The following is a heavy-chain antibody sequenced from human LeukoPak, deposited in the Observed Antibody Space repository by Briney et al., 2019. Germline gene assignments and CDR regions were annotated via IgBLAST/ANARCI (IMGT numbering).Heavy chain of an antibody. Sequence: SETLSLTCTVSGGSISSSSHYWGWIRQPPGKGLEWIGSIYYSGSTYYNPSLKSRVTISVDTSKIQFSLKLTSVTAADTAVYYCARAGGSVYWYFDLWGRGTLVTVSS. CDR3: ARAGGSVYWYFDL. V-gene: IGHV4-39*07. CDR2: IYYSGST. J-gene: IGHJ2*01. CDR1: GGSISSSSHY.